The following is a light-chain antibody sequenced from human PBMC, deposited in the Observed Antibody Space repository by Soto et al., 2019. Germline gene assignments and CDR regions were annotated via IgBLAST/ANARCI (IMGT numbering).Light chain of an antibody. CDR1: SSDVGGYNY. CDR2: EVS. J-gene: IGLJ1*01. CDR3: SSYAGSNNFGV. Sequence: QSVLAQPPSASGSPGQSVTISCTGTSSDVGGYNYASWYQQHPGKAPKLMIYEVSKRPSGVPDRFSGSKSGNTASLTVSGLQAEEEADYYCSSYAGSNNFGVFGTGTKVTVL. V-gene: IGLV2-8*01.